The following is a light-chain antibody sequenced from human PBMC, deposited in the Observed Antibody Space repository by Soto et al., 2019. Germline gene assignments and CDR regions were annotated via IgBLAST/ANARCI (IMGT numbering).Light chain of an antibody. CDR2: AAS. CDR3: QQTYSSPRT. J-gene: IGKJ1*01. V-gene: IGKV1-39*01. CDR1: QSIRRS. Sequence: DIQITQSPSSLSASLPHSFPLNCGASQSIRRSLNWYQQKPGKAPNLLIYAASSLQTGVPSRFTGSGSGTDFTLTISNLQPEDFAVYYCQQTYSSPRTFGQGTKVDIK.